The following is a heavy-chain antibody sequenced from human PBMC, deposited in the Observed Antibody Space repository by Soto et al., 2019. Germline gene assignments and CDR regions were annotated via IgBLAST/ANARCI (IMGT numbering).Heavy chain of an antibody. V-gene: IGHV3-23*01. Sequence: GGSLRLSCAASGFTFSSYAMGWVRQGPGKGLEWVAVVSIGGSTHYADSVRGRFTISRDNSKNTLSLQMNSPTAEDTAVYFCAKRRGAGGHFDYWGQGALVTVSS. CDR1: GFTFSSYA. CDR2: VSIGGST. CDR3: AKRRGAGGHFDY. D-gene: IGHD2-15*01. J-gene: IGHJ4*02.